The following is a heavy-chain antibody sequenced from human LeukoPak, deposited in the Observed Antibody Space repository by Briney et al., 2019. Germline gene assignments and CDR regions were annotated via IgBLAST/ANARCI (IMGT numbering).Heavy chain of an antibody. CDR3: AREWELRATFDY. CDR1: GFTFSSYA. V-gene: IGHV3-30-3*01. Sequence: GGSLRLSCAASGFTFSSYAMHWVRQAPGKGLEWVAVISYDGSNKYYADSVKGRFTISRDNSKNTLYLQMNSLRAEDTAVYYCAREWELRATFDYWGQGTLVTVSS. J-gene: IGHJ4*02. CDR2: ISYDGSNK. D-gene: IGHD1-26*01.